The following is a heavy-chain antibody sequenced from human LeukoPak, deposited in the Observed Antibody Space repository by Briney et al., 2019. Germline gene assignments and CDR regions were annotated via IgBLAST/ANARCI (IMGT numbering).Heavy chain of an antibody. CDR1: GFTFSSYA. CDR3: AKEVPDYNDSSGYYFPVL. CDR2: ISGSGGST. D-gene: IGHD3-22*01. V-gene: IGHV3-23*01. J-gene: IGHJ4*02. Sequence: GGSLRLSCAASGFTFSSYAMSWVRQAPGKGLEWVSAISGSGGSTYYADSVKGRFTISRDNSKNTLYLQMNSLRAEDTAVYYCAKEVPDYNDSSGYYFPVLWGQGTLVTVSS.